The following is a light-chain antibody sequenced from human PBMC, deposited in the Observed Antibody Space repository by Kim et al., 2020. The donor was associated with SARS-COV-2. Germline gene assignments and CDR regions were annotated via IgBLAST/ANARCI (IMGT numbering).Light chain of an antibody. CDR2: DVS. CDR3: CSYAGSYTYV. J-gene: IGLJ1*01. Sequence: GQSVTIACTGTSSDVSGYDYVSWYQQHPGKAPQLMLYDVSKRPSGVPDRFSGSKAGNTASLTISGLQAEDEADYYCCSYAGSYTYVFGTGTKVTVL. CDR1: SSDVSGYDY. V-gene: IGLV2-11*01.